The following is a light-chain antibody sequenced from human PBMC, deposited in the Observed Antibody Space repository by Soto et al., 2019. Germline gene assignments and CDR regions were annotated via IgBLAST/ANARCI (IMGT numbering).Light chain of an antibody. J-gene: IGLJ3*02. Sequence: QSVLTQPPSASGTPGQRVTISCSGSSSNIGSNTVSWYQQLPGTAPKPLIYSNNQRPSGVPDRFSGSKSGTSASLAISALQSEDEADYYCAAWDGSLNAWVFGGGTKLTVL. V-gene: IGLV1-44*01. CDR3: AAWDGSLNAWV. CDR1: SSNIGSNT. CDR2: SNN.